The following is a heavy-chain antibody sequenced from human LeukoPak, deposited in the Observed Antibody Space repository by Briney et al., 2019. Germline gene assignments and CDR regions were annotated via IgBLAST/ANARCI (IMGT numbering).Heavy chain of an antibody. Sequence: SETLSLTCAVSGGSISNSNWWSWVRQPPGKGLEWIGEIYHSGSTNYNPSLKSRVTISVDKSNNQFSLKLSSVTAADTAVYYCAREPGFDSSGYLNWFDPWGQGTLVTVSS. D-gene: IGHD3-22*01. CDR2: IYHSGST. V-gene: IGHV4-4*02. CDR3: AREPGFDSSGYLNWFDP. CDR1: GGSISNSNW. J-gene: IGHJ5*02.